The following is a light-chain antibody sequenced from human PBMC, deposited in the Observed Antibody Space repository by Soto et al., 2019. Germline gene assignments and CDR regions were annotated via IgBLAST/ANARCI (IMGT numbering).Light chain of an antibody. J-gene: IGKJ1*01. CDR1: QSISSW. CDR3: QQYSSYSRVRT. CDR2: DAS. Sequence: DIQMTQSPSTLSASVGDRVTITCRASQSISSWLAGYRQKPGQAPKLLIYDASSLESGVPSRFSGSGSGTEFSRPISSLQPDDVAAECCQQYSSYSRVRTFGQGTKVEIK. V-gene: IGKV1-5*01.